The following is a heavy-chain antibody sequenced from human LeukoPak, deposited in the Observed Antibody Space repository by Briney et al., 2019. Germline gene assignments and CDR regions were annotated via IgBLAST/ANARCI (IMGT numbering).Heavy chain of an antibody. D-gene: IGHD5-12*01. J-gene: IGHJ4*02. V-gene: IGHV1-69*04. CDR2: IIPILGIA. CDR1: GGTFSSYA. Sequence: GASVKVSCKASGGTFSSYAISWVRQAPGQGLEWMGRIIPILGIANYAQKFQGRVTITADKSTSTAYMELSSLRSEDTAVYYCARLPQVGGYEYYFDYWGQGTLVTVSS. CDR3: ARLPQVGGYEYYFDY.